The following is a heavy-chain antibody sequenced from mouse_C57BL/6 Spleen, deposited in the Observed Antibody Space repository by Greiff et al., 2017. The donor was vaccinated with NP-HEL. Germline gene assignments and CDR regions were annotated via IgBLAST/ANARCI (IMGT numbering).Heavy chain of an antibody. CDR2: IDPNSGGT. V-gene: IGHV1-72*01. CDR1: GYTFTSYW. J-gene: IGHJ2*01. Sequence: QVQLQQPGAELVKPGASVKLSCKASGYTFTSYWLHWVKQRPGRGLEWIGRIDPNSGGTKYNEKFKSKATLTVDKPSSTASMQLSSLTSEDSAVYYCARGIYYDYDEGGFDYWGQGTTLTVSS. CDR3: ARGIYYDYDEGGFDY. D-gene: IGHD2-4*01.